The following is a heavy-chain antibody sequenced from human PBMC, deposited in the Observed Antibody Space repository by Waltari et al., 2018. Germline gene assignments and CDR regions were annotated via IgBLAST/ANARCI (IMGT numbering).Heavy chain of an antibody. D-gene: IGHD3-10*01. V-gene: IGHV4-34*01. CDR2: INHSGST. CDR1: GGSFSGYY. CDR3: ARQGEWRLLLWFGETNRGNWFDP. J-gene: IGHJ5*02. Sequence: QVQLQQWGAGLLKPSETLSLPCAVYGGSFSGYYWSWIRQPPGQGLEWLGEINHSGSTNYNPSLKSRVTISVDTSKNQFSLKLSSVIAADTAVYYCARQGEWRLLLWFGETNRGNWFDPWGQGTLVTVSS.